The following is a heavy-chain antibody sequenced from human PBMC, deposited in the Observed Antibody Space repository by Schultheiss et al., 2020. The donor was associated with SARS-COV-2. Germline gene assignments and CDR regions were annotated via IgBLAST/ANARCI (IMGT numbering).Heavy chain of an antibody. CDR1: GFTFSSYA. Sequence: GGSLRLSCAASGFTFSSYAMHWVRQAPGKGLEWVAVISYDGSNKYYADSVKGRFTISRDNSKNTLYLQMNSLRAEDTAVYYCARDGRSTMSPYDYWGQGTLVTVSS. V-gene: IGHV3-30*04. D-gene: IGHD3-22*01. J-gene: IGHJ4*02. CDR3: ARDGRSTMSPYDY. CDR2: ISYDGSNK.